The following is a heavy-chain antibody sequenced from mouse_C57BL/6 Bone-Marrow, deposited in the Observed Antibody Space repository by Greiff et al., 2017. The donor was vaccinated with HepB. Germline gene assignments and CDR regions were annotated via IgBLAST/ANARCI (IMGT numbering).Heavy chain of an antibody. D-gene: IGHD2-4*01. CDR1: GYTFTDYY. V-gene: IGHV1-19*01. Sequence: VQLQQSGPVLVKPGASVKMSCKASGYTFTDYYMNWVKQSHGKSLEWIGVINPYNGGTSYNQKFKGKATLTVDKSSSTAYMELNSLTSEDSAVYYCARGYYDYDARGFDYWGQGTTLTVSS. J-gene: IGHJ2*01. CDR2: INPYNGGT. CDR3: ARGYYDYDARGFDY.